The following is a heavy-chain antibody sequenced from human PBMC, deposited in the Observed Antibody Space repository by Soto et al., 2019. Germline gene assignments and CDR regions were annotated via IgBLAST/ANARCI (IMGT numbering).Heavy chain of an antibody. Sequence: ASVKVSCKASGVRFTSYVISWVRQAPGQGPEWMGGVIPIFGKPNYAQKLQGRVTMTTDTSTSTAYMELRSLRSDDTAVYYCARDIHYYDSSAKYNWFDPWGQGTLVTVSS. J-gene: IGHJ5*02. CDR3: ARDIHYYDSSAKYNWFDP. V-gene: IGHV1-18*01. CDR2: VIPIFGKP. CDR1: GVRFTSYV. D-gene: IGHD3-22*01.